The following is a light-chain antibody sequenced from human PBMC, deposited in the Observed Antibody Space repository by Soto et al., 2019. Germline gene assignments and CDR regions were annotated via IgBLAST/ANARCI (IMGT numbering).Light chain of an antibody. J-gene: IGLJ1*01. CDR2: DVS. CDR1: SSDGGGYNY. Sequence: QSALTQPASVSGCPGQSITICCTGNSSDGGGYNYVSWYQQHPGKATKHMIYDVSNRPSRVSNRISSSKSGNTASLTIPELQAEHEADYYCSSYTSSSSLYVFGTGTKVTVL. V-gene: IGLV2-14*01. CDR3: SSYTSSSSLYV.